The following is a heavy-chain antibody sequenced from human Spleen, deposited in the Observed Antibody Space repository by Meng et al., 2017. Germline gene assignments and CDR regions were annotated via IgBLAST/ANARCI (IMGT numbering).Heavy chain of an antibody. J-gene: IGHJ4*02. CDR1: GFTFSNYA. CDR2: IGGSGGSA. D-gene: IGHD3-10*01. CDR3: ARCGSGSYSYTNW. V-gene: IGHV3-23*01. Sequence: GESLKISCAASGFTFSNYAMSWVRQAPGKGLEWVSAIGGSGGSAYYADSVKGRFTISRDNSKNTLYLQMNSLRAEDTAVYYCARCGSGSYSYTNWWGQGTRVTCFS.